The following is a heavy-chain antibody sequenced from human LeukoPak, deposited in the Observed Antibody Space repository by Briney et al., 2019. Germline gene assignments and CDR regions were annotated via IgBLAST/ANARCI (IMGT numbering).Heavy chain of an antibody. D-gene: IGHD5-18*01. J-gene: IGHJ4*02. Sequence: SEILSLTCTVSGGSISSYYWSWIRQPAGKGLEWIGRIYTSGSTNYNPYLKSRVTMSVDTSKNQFSLKLSSVTAADTAVYYCARQDTAMPNFDYWGQGTLVTVSS. CDR1: GGSISSYY. V-gene: IGHV4-4*07. CDR2: IYTSGST. CDR3: ARQDTAMPNFDY.